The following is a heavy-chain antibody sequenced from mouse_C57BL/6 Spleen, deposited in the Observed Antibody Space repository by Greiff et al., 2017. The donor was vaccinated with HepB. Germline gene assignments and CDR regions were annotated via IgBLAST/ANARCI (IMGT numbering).Heavy chain of an antibody. Sequence: QVQLQQPGAELARPGASVKLSCKASGYTFTSYGISWVKQRTGQGLEWIGEIYPRSGNTYYNEKFKGKATLTADKSSSTAYMELRSLTSEDAAVYFCARNDGNYGGYFDVWGTGTTVTVSS. D-gene: IGHD2-1*01. CDR1: GYTFTSYG. J-gene: IGHJ1*03. V-gene: IGHV1-81*01. CDR3: ARNDGNYGGYFDV. CDR2: IYPRSGNT.